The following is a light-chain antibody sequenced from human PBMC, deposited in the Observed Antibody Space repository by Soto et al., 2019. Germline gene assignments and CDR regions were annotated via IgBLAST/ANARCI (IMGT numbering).Light chain of an antibody. J-gene: IGKJ4*01. CDR2: STS. CDR3: QQYHTWPLT. CDR1: QSVNNN. V-gene: IGKV3-15*01. Sequence: EIVMTQSPATLSVSPGAGATLSCRASQSVNNNLAWYQQTPGRAPRLLIYSTSTRAIDTADRFSGSGSGTDFTLTVSSLQSEDFAVSYCQQYHTWPLTFGGGTKVEI.